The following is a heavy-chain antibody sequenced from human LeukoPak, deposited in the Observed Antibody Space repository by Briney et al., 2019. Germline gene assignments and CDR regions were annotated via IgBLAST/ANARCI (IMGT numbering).Heavy chain of an antibody. CDR1: GFTFSSYE. CDR3: AGGVSSPRGCF. D-gene: IGHD6-13*01. Sequence: GGSLRLSCAASGFTFSSYEMNWVRQAPGKGLEWVSYISSSGSPTYYADSVKGRFTISRDNAKNSLYLQMDSLRAEDTAVYYCAGGVSSPRGCFWGQGILVTVSS. J-gene: IGHJ4*02. CDR2: ISSSGSPT. V-gene: IGHV3-48*03.